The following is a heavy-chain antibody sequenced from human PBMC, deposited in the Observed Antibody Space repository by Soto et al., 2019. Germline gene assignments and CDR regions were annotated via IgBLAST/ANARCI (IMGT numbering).Heavy chain of an antibody. CDR2: ISSSSSYT. J-gene: IGHJ6*02. V-gene: IGHV3-11*06. CDR3: ARKGYYYYGMDV. CDR1: GFTFSDYY. Sequence: QVQLVESGGGLVKPGGSLRLSCAASGFTFSDYYMSWIRQAPGKGLEWVSYISSSSSYTNYADSVKGRFTISRDNAKNSLYLQMNSLRAEDSAVYYCARKGYYYYGMDVWGQGTTVTVSS.